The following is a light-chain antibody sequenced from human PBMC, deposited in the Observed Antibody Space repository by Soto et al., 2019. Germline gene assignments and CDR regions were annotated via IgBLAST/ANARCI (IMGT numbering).Light chain of an antibody. V-gene: IGKV3-11*01. Sequence: EIVFTQAPATLCLSPGERAPLSCRASQSVSSYFAWYKQKPGQTPRLLIFDASDTATGIPARCSGSGSGTDFTLTIRSLEPEDSAVYYYQQRSNRLTFGGGTKVDIK. CDR3: QQRSNRLT. CDR2: DAS. CDR1: QSVSSY. J-gene: IGKJ4*01.